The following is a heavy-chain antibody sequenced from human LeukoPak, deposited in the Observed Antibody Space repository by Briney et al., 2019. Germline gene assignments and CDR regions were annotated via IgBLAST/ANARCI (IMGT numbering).Heavy chain of an antibody. J-gene: IGHJ4*02. CDR2: IYSGGTT. CDR1: GFTVSSNC. V-gene: IGHV3-66*01. Sequence: GGSLRLSCAASGFTVSSNCLSWVRQAPGKGLEWVSVIYSGGTTYYAESVKGRFTISRDNSKNMLYLQMNSLGAEDTAVYYCATGYYWGQGTLVTVSS. D-gene: IGHD1-14*01. CDR3: ATGYY.